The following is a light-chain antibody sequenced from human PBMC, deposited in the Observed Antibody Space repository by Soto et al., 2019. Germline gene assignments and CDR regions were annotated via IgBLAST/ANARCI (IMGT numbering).Light chain of an antibody. CDR1: QGISNY. Sequence: DIQMTQSPSSLSASVGDRVTITCQASQGISNYLAWHQQKPGKVPKLLIYAASTLQSGVPSRFSGSGSGTDFTLTISSLQPEDVATYYCQKYNSAPRTFGQGTKVDIK. CDR3: QKYNSAPRT. V-gene: IGKV1-27*01. J-gene: IGKJ1*01. CDR2: AAS.